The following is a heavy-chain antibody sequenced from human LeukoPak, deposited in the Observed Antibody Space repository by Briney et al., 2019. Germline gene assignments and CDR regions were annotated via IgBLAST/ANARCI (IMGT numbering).Heavy chain of an antibody. CDR3: ATPVPGYGALDV. Sequence: ASVKVSCKASGYTFTSYDINWVRQATGQGLEWMGWINPNSGGTNYAQKFQGRVTMTGDTSLSIVQMELRSLTADDTAMYYCATPVPGYGALDVWGQGTMVTVSS. CDR2: INPNSGGT. J-gene: IGHJ3*01. D-gene: IGHD3-9*01. CDR1: GYTFTSYD. V-gene: IGHV1-2*02.